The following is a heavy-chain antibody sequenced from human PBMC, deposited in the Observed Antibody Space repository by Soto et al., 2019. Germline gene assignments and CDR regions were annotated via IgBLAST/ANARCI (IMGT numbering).Heavy chain of an antibody. Sequence: PSETLSLTCTVSGCSISSYYWRWTRQTPGKGLEWIGYIYYSGSTNYNPSHKSRVTISVDTSKNQFSLKLSSVTAADTAVYYCARRVRSSLDYYYYYMDVWGKGATVTVSS. CDR3: ARRVRSSLDYYYYYMDV. J-gene: IGHJ6*03. CDR1: GCSISSYY. D-gene: IGHD3-10*01. CDR2: IYYSGST. V-gene: IGHV4-59*08.